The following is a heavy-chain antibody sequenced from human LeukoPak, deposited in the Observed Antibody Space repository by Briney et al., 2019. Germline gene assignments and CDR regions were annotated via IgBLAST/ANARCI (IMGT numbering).Heavy chain of an antibody. CDR1: GFTVSSNY. CDR2: IYSGGST. Sequence: GGSLRLSCAASGFTVSSNYMSWVRQAPGKGLEWVSVIYSGGSTCYADSVKGRFTISRDNSKNTLYLQMNSLRAEDTAVYYCARDAYSSGWYSDYWGQGTLVTVSS. V-gene: IGHV3-53*01. D-gene: IGHD6-19*01. CDR3: ARDAYSSGWYSDY. J-gene: IGHJ4*02.